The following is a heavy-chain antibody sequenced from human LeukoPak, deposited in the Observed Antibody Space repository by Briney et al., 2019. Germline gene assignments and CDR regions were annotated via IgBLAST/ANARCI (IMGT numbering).Heavy chain of an antibody. CDR1: GFSLNTTGVG. CDR2: IYWDDDK. V-gene: IGHV2-5*02. D-gene: IGHD1-26*01. Sequence: SGPTLVKPTQTLTLTCTFSGFSLNTTGVGLGWIRQPPGKALQWLALIYWDDDKRYSPSLKSRLTITKDTSKNQVVLTMTNMDPVDTGTYYCARLYSGSNYFDSWGQGTLVTVSS. J-gene: IGHJ4*02. CDR3: ARLYSGSNYFDS.